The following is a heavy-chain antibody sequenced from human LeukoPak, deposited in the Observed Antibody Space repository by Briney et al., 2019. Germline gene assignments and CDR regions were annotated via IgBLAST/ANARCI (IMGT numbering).Heavy chain of an antibody. CDR2: ISYDGSNK. CDR3: AKERCGGDCYQDY. D-gene: IGHD2-21*02. J-gene: IGHJ4*02. V-gene: IGHV3-30*18. Sequence: PGGSLRLSCAASGFTFSSYGMHWVRLAPGKGLEWVAVISYDGSNKYYADSVKGRFTISRDNSKNTLYLQMNSLRAEDTAVYYCAKERCGGDCYQDYWGQGTLVTVSS. CDR1: GFTFSSYG.